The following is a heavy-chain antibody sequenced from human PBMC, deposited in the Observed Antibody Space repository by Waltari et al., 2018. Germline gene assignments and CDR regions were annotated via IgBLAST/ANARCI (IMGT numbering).Heavy chain of an antibody. Sequence: QVQLQESGPGLVKPSGTLSLTCAVSGDSMTSNSWWSWVRQPPGRGLEWIGQIHRSGETNYNPARESRVTVSMDTSNNQFSLKVTSATAADTAVYYCARDRGRGLYLDSWGQGTLVTVSP. CDR3: ARDRGRGLYLDS. CDR2: IHRSGET. V-gene: IGHV4-4*02. J-gene: IGHJ4*02. D-gene: IGHD1-26*01. CDR1: GDSMTSNSW.